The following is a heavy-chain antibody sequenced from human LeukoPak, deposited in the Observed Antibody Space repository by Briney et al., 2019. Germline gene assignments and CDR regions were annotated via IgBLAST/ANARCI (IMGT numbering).Heavy chain of an antibody. Sequence: SVKVSCKASGFTFTSSAMQWVRQARGQRLEWIGWIVVGSGNTNYAQKFQERVTITRDVSTSTAYMELSSLRSEDTAVYYCAAAPRFNWNYAILLDPWGQGTLVTVSS. D-gene: IGHD1-7*01. CDR1: GFTFTSSA. V-gene: IGHV1-58*02. CDR3: AAAPRFNWNYAILLDP. J-gene: IGHJ5*02. CDR2: IVVGSGNT.